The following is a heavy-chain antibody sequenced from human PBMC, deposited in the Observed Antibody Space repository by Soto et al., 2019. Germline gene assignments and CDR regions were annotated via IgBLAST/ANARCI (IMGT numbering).Heavy chain of an antibody. J-gene: IGHJ3*02. CDR2: ISSSSSTI. Sequence: GGSLRLSCAASGFTFSSYSMNWVRQAPGKGLEWVSYISSSSSTIYYADSVKCRFTISRDNAKNSLYLQMNSLRAEDSAVYYCARDWDYGSGSYYAFDIWGQGTIVTVSS. D-gene: IGHD3-10*01. CDR3: ARDWDYGSGSYYAFDI. V-gene: IGHV3-48*04. CDR1: GFTFSSYS.